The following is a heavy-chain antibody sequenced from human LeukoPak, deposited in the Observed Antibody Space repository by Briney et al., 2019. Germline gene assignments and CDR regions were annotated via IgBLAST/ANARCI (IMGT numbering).Heavy chain of an antibody. D-gene: IGHD3-10*01. CDR3: ARRGGVYLDY. Sequence: PSETLSLTCTVSGYSISSGYYWGWIRQPPGKGLEWIGSIYYSGSTYYNPSLKSRVTISVDTSKNQFSLKLSSVTAADTAVYYCARRGGVYLDYWGQGTLVTVSS. J-gene: IGHJ4*02. V-gene: IGHV4-38-2*02. CDR1: GYSISSGYY. CDR2: IYYSGST.